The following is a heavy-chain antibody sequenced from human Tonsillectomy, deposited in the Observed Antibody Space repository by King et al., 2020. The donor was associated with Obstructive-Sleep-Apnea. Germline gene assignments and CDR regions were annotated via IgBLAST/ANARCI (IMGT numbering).Heavy chain of an antibody. V-gene: IGHV3-74*01. Sequence: VQLVESGGGLVQPGGSLRLSCAASGFTFSRYWMHWVRQAPGKGLVWVSRINIDGSSTSYADSVKGRFTISRDNAKKTLYLQMNSLRAEDTAVYYCARDGIDCSGGSCPSGYFDYWGQGTLVTVSS. D-gene: IGHD2-15*01. CDR2: INIDGSST. CDR3: ARDGIDCSGGSCPSGYFDY. J-gene: IGHJ4*02. CDR1: GFTFSRYW.